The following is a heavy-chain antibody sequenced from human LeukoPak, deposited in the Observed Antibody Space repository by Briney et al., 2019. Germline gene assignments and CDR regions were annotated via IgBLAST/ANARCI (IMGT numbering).Heavy chain of an antibody. V-gene: IGHV3-23*01. CDR2: ISRSGDST. CDR1: RFTFSSYV. J-gene: IGHJ4*02. D-gene: IGHD3-3*01. CDR3: AKDLPGITIFGALDY. Sequence: GGSLRLSCAVSRFTFSSYVMSWVRQAPGKGLEWVSTISRSGDSTYYADSVKGRFTITRGNSKNTLFLQMNSLRAEDTAIYYCAKDLPGITIFGALDYWGQGTLVTVSS.